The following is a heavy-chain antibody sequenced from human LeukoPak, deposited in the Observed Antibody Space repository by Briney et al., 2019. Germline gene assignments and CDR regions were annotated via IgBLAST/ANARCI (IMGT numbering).Heavy chain of an antibody. Sequence: SETLSLTCLLSGASISGHYWSWLRQPPGKGLEWIGYIYHSGATRYTSSLKSRVTMSLDTSKNNFSLKLSAVTAADTAVYYCARGNGMATFPWDSWGQGTLVTVSS. CDR1: GASISGHY. CDR3: ARGNGMATFPWDS. V-gene: IGHV4-59*11. CDR2: IYHSGAT. J-gene: IGHJ4*02. D-gene: IGHD5-24*01.